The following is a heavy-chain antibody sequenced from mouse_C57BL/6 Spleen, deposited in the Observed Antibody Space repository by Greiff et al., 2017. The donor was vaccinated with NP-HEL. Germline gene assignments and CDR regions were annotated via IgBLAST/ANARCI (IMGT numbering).Heavy chain of an antibody. CDR2: IYPGGGYT. CDR3: AREGELGRTFDY. J-gene: IGHJ2*01. V-gene: IGHV1-63*01. D-gene: IGHD4-1*01. Sequence: QVQLKESGAELVRPGTSVKMSCKASGYTFTNYWIGWAKQRPGHGLEWIGDIYPGGGYTNYNEKFKGKATLTADKSSSTAYMQFSSLTSEDSAIYYCAREGELGRTFDYWGQGTTLTVSS. CDR1: GYTFTNYW.